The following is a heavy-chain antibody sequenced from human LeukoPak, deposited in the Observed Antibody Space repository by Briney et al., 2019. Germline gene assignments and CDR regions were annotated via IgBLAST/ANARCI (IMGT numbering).Heavy chain of an antibody. CDR3: AKDPSVVVVVTAIGIDY. Sequence: GGSLRLSCAASGFTFSSYAMSWVRQAPGKGLEWVSAISGSGGSTYYADSVKGRFTISRDNSKNTLYLQMNSLRAEDTAVYYCAKDPSVVVVVTAIGIDYWGQGTLVTVSS. V-gene: IGHV3-23*01. D-gene: IGHD2-21*02. CDR1: GFTFSSYA. CDR2: ISGSGGST. J-gene: IGHJ4*02.